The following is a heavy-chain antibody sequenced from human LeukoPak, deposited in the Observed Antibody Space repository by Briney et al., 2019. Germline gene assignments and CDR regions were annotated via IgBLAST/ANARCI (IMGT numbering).Heavy chain of an antibody. CDR2: TSDDGSAK. CDR1: GFTFSSYA. D-gene: IGHD1-14*01. V-gene: IGHV3-30-3*01. Sequence: QTGGSLRLSCAASGFTFSSYAMHWVRQAPGKGLQWLALTSDDGSAKYYADSVKGRFTISRDNSQNTLYLQMNSLRAEETAMYYCARAGLTGSPLVDYRGQGTLVTVSS. CDR3: ARAGLTGSPLVDY. J-gene: IGHJ4*02.